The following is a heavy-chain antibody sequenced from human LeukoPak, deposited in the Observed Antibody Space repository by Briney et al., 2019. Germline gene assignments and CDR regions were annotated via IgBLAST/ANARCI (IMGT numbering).Heavy chain of an antibody. CDR1: GYTFTGYY. CDR2: INPNSGGT. V-gene: IGHV1-2*06. D-gene: IGHD3-22*01. CDR3: ARDSSGYQLDY. J-gene: IGHJ4*02. Sequence: ASVKVSCKASGYTFTGYYMHWVRQAPGQGLEWMGRINPNSGGTSYAQKFQGRVTMTRDTSISTAYMELSRLRSDDTAVYYCARDSSGYQLDYWGQGTLVTVSS.